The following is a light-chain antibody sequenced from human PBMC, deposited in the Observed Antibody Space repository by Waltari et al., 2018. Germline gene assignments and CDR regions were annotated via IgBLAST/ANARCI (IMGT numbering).Light chain of an antibody. J-gene: IGKJ3*01. V-gene: IGKV3-20*01. CDR1: RSVSSSY. CDR3: QQYGNSPFT. CDR2: GAS. Sequence: EIVLTQSPGTLSLSPGERATLSCRASRSVSSSYLAWYQQKPGQAPRLLISGASSRAIGIPDRFSGSVSGTDFTLTISRLEPEDFAVYYCQQYGNSPFTFGPGTRVDIK.